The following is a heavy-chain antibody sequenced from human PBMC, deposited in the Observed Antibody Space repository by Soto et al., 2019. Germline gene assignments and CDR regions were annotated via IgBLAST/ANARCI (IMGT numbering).Heavy chain of an antibody. D-gene: IGHD2-21*01. V-gene: IGHV1-3*01. CDR2: IAPGNGNT. CDR1: GYTFTDSA. CDR3: AKGSRMWTSDY. J-gene: IGHJ4*02. Sequence: ASVKVSCKASGYTFTDSAIHWVRQAPGQSLELLGWIAPGNGNTKYSQKFQGRVTITRDTSATTAYMELSSLRSEDTAVYYCAKGSRMWTSDYWGQGTLGTVSS.